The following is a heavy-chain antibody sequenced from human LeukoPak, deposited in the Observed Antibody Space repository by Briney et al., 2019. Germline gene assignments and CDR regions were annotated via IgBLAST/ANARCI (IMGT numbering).Heavy chain of an antibody. CDR2: INRNGSA. J-gene: IGHJ4*02. Sequence: SQTLSLTCAVYGGSFSDYYWSWIRQPPGKGLEWIGEINRNGSADYNPSLKSRVTISVDTSKNQFSLKLSSVTAADTAVYCCAPDGGNWGQGTLVTVSS. CDR3: APDGGN. CDR1: GGSFSDYY. D-gene: IGHD3-16*01. V-gene: IGHV4-34*01.